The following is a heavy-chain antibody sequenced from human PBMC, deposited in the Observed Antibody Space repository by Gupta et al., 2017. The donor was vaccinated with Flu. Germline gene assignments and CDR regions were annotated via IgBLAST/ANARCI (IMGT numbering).Heavy chain of an antibody. V-gene: IGHV1-69*06. J-gene: IGHJ3*02. CDR2: IISSFGKT. CDR1: GRTFNSYV. CDR3: ARDRFEVWSGTCRTEGCDS. Sequence: QILLVPSRAELTTPASSVKVSCQASGRTFNSYVYLWVRLGPGKGLEGVGEIISSFGKTVDAPKYQDRVTIKEDKATSTTYLEVASLRSDDSAVYFCARDRFEVWSGTCRTEGCDSWGQGT. D-gene: IGHD3-3*01.